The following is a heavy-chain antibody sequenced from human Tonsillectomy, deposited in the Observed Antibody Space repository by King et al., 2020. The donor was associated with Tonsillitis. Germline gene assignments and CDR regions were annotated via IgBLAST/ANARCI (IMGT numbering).Heavy chain of an antibody. D-gene: IGHD3-9*01. Sequence: ITLKESGPTLVKPTQTLTLTCTFSGFSLSTSGVGVGWIRQPPGKALEWLALIYWNDDKRYSPSLKSRLTITKDTSKNQVVLTMTNMDPVDTATYYCARGLYDILTGYRHWYFDLWGRGTLVTVSS. CDR2: IYWNDDK. CDR1: GFSLSTSGVG. V-gene: IGHV2-5*01. CDR3: ARGLYDILTGYRHWYFDL. J-gene: IGHJ2*01.